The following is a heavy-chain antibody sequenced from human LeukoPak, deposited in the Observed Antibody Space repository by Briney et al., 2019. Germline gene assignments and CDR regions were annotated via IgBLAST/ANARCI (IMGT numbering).Heavy chain of an antibody. CDR1: GFTFSDYY. CDR2: ISSSSSYT. Sequence: GSLRLSCAASGFTFSDYYMSWIRQAPGKGLEWVSYISSSSSYTNYADSVKGRFTISRDNAKNSLYLQMNSLRAEDTAVYYGARDEGYSYGSCDYWGQGTLVTVSS. V-gene: IGHV3-11*06. D-gene: IGHD5-18*01. CDR3: ARDEGYSYGSCDY. J-gene: IGHJ4*02.